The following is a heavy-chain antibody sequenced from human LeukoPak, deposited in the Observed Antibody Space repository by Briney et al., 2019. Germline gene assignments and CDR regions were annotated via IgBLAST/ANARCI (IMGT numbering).Heavy chain of an antibody. J-gene: IGHJ4*02. CDR1: GFTFAKYA. CDR3: AKDPYSDFWSGYYFFDY. Sequence: PGGSLRLSCAASGFTFAKYAMSWVRQAPGKGLEWVSGVSGSGGFTYYADSVKGRSTISRDNSKNTLYMQMSSLRAEDTALYYCAKDPYSDFWSGYYFFDYWGQGTLATVSS. CDR2: VSGSGGFT. D-gene: IGHD3-3*01. V-gene: IGHV3-23*01.